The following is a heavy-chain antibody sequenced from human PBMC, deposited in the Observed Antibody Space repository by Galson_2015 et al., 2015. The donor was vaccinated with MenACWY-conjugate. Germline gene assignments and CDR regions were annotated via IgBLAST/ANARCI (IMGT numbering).Heavy chain of an antibody. Sequence: SLRLSCAASGFTFSTYSMNWVRQAPGKGLEWVSYISSSSSTIYYADSEKGRFIISRDNAKNSLYLQMNTLRDENTAVYYCARVPGYSYGYYDWWGQGTLVTVSS. D-gene: IGHD5-18*01. CDR2: ISSSSSTI. CDR1: GFTFSTYS. CDR3: ARVPGYSYGYYDW. V-gene: IGHV3-48*02. J-gene: IGHJ4*02.